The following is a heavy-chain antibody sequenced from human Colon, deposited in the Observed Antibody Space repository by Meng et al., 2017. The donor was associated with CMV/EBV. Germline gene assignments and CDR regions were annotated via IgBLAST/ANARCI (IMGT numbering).Heavy chain of an antibody. CDR3: AKDMGRRAAYYGYCDS. Sequence: GESLKISCAASGFTFSNYAMDWVRQAPGKGPEWVSFIVFDGSDAHYADSLGGRFTISRDDSKNTLSLQMNSLRLDDTAVYYCAKDMGRRAAYYGYCDSWGQGTLVTVSS. V-gene: IGHV3-30*02. D-gene: IGHD3-10*01. CDR1: GFTFSNYA. J-gene: IGHJ4*03. CDR2: IVFDGSDA.